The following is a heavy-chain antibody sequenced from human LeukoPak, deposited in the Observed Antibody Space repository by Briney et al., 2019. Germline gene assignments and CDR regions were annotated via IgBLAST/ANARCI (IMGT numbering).Heavy chain of an antibody. J-gene: IGHJ3*02. D-gene: IGHD2-15*01. Sequence: GGSLRLSCAASGFTFSSYSMNWVRQAPGKGLEWVSSISSSSNYIYYADSVKGRFTISRDNAKNSLYLQMNSLRAEDTAVYYCASEGYCSGDNCYVAFDIWGQGTMVTVSS. CDR1: GFTFSSYS. CDR3: ASEGYCSGDNCYVAFDI. CDR2: ISSSSNYI. V-gene: IGHV3-21*01.